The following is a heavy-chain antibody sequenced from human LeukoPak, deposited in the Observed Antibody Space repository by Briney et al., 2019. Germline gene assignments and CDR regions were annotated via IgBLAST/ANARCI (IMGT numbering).Heavy chain of an antibody. Sequence: GGSLRLSCTASGFTFGDYAMSWFRQAPGKGLEWVGFIRSKAYGGTTEYAASVKGRFTISRDDSKSIAYLQMNSLKTEDTAVYYCTRDQRVNYNLFDYWGQGTLVTVSS. CDR1: GFTFGDYA. D-gene: IGHD1-7*01. V-gene: IGHV3-49*03. CDR2: IRSKAYGGTT. J-gene: IGHJ4*02. CDR3: TRDQRVNYNLFDY.